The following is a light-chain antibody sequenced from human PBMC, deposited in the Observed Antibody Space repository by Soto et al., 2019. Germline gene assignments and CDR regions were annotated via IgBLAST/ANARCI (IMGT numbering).Light chain of an antibody. V-gene: IGKV3D-20*02. CDR1: QSVSNNY. Sequence: EIVLTQSPGTLSLSPGERATLSCRASQSVSNNYLAWYQQKPGQAPRLLIYGASNRATGIPDRFSGSGSGTDLTLTISRLEPEDFAVYYCQQRSNWPITFGQGTRLEI. CDR2: GAS. CDR3: QQRSNWPIT. J-gene: IGKJ5*01.